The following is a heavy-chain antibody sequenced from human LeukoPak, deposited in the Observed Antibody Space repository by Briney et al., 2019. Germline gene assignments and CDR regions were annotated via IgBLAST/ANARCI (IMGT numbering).Heavy chain of an antibody. CDR2: VYYSGST. CDR3: ARRLTYCYGMDV. J-gene: IGHJ6*02. CDR1: GGSISSYY. V-gene: IGHV4-59*01. Sequence: PSETLSLTCTVSGGSISSYYWSWIRQPPGKGLEWIGYVYYSGSTNYNPSLKSRVTISVDTSKNQFSLKLSLVTAADTAVYYCARRLTYCYGMDVWGQGTTVTVSS. D-gene: IGHD3-9*01.